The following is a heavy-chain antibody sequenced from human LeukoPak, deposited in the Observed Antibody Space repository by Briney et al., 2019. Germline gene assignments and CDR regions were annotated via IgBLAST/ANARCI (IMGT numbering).Heavy chain of an antibody. CDR3: ARPKKPWFGELLYYFDY. CDR2: ISGSGGST. Sequence: GGSLRLSCAASGFTFSSYAMSWVRQAPGKGLEWVSAISGSGGSTYYADSVKGRFTISRDNSKNTLYLQMNSLRAEDTAVYYCARPKKPWFGELLYYFDYWGQGTLVTVSS. D-gene: IGHD3-10*01. CDR1: GFTFSSYA. J-gene: IGHJ4*02. V-gene: IGHV3-23*01.